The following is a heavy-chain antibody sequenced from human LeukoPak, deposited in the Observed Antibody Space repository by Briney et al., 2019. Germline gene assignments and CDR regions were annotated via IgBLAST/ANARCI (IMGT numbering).Heavy chain of an antibody. Sequence: PSETLSLTCNVSGDSLTSHFWSWIRQTPGKGLEWIGYVFHSGTTNYNPSLKSRVTISVDTSKNQFSLNLNSVTAADTAVYFCARHDNVPVIRRGFDFWGQGTLVTVSS. CDR3: ARHDNVPVIRRGFDF. J-gene: IGHJ4*02. CDR2: VFHSGTT. D-gene: IGHD2-21*02. CDR1: GDSLTSHF. V-gene: IGHV4-59*08.